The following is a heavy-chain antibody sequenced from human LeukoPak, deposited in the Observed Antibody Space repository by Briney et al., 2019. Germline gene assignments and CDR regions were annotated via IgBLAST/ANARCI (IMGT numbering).Heavy chain of an antibody. CDR2: IIAYNGNI. D-gene: IGHD4-17*01. CDR1: GYPLSNYG. V-gene: IGHV1-18*01. CDR3: ARDRTTSGWYFDL. J-gene: IGHJ2*01. Sequence: GASVKVSCKASGYPLSNYGITWVRQAPGQGLEWMGWIIAYNGNIHYAQKVQGRVTMTTDTSTSTAYMELRSLRSDDTAVYYCARDRTTSGWYFDLWGRGTLVTVSS.